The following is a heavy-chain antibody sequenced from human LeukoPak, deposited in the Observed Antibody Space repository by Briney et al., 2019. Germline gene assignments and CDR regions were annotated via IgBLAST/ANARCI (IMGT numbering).Heavy chain of an antibody. CDR1: GFTFSDYY. CDR2: SSSRGYYR. Sequence: GGSLRLSCAASGFTFSDYYMSWIRQAPGKGLEWLSYSSSRGYYRDYADSVKGRFTTSRDSAKNSLYLQMNSLRPEDTAVYYCAREVSDYDIWSGYSTDYNYYGMDVWGQGTTVTVSS. D-gene: IGHD3-3*01. J-gene: IGHJ6*02. V-gene: IGHV3-11*06. CDR3: AREVSDYDIWSGYSTDYNYYGMDV.